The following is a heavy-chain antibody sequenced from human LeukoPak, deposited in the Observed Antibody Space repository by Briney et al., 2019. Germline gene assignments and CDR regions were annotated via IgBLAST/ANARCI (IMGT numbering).Heavy chain of an antibody. CDR3: ARDTATVTSLYYYYYYYMDV. J-gene: IGHJ6*03. D-gene: IGHD4-17*01. V-gene: IGHV1-18*01. CDR1: GYTFTSYG. CDR2: ISAYNSNT. Sequence: ASVKVSCKASGYTFTSYGISWVRQAPGQGLEWMGWISAYNSNTNYAQKLQGRVTMTTDTSTSTAYMELRSLRSDDTAVYYCARDTATVTSLYYYYYYYMDVWGKGTTVTVSS.